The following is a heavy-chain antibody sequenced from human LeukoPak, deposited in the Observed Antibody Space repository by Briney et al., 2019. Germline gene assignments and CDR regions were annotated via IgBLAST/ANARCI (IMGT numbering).Heavy chain of an antibody. D-gene: IGHD3-22*01. CDR2: IYCSGST. V-gene: IGHV4-59*01. Sequence: PSETLSLTCTVSGGSISSYYWSWIRQPPGKGLEWIGYIYCSGSTNYNPSLKSRVTISVDTSKNQFSLKLSSVTAADTAVYYCARFLNYYDSSGYHSDWGQGTLVTVSS. CDR3: ARFLNYYDSSGYHSD. J-gene: IGHJ4*02. CDR1: GGSISSYY.